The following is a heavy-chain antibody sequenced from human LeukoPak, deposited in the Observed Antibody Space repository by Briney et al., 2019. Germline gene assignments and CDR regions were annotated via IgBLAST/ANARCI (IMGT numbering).Heavy chain of an antibody. D-gene: IGHD3-22*01. V-gene: IGHV4-4*07. CDR2: VYTNGGT. CDR1: GGSISRGTY. J-gene: IGHJ4*02. Sequence: SETLSLTCTVSGGSISRGTYWTWIRQPAGKGLEWIGRVYTNGGTNYNPSLKSRVTISVDMSKNQFSLKLSSVTAADTAVYYCARTPYFYDSSGYSHWGQGTLVTVSS. CDR3: ARTPYFYDSSGYSH.